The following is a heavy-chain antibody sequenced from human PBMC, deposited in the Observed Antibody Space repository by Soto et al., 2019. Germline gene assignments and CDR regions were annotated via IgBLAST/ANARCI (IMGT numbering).Heavy chain of an antibody. D-gene: IGHD4-17*01. CDR3: ARLDYVLFIPGY. V-gene: IGHV1-18*01. Sequence: ASVKVSCKASGYTFTSYGISWVRQAPGQGLEWIGWISAYNGNTNYAQKLQGRVTMTTDTSTSTAYMELRSLRSDDTAVYYCARLDYVLFIPGYWGQGTLVTVSS. CDR2: ISAYNGNT. CDR1: GYTFTSYG. J-gene: IGHJ4*02.